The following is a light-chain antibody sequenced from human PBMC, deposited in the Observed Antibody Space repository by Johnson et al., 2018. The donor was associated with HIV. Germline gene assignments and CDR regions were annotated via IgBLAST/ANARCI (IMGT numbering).Light chain of an antibody. CDR2: DNN. CDR3: GTWDSSLSAGV. Sequence: QSVLTQPPSMSAAPGQQVTISCSGSSSNIGNNYVSWYQQLPGTAPKLLIYDNNKRPSGIPDRFSGSKSGASATLGITGLQTGDEADYYCGTWDSSLSAGVFGTGTTVTVL. J-gene: IGLJ1*01. CDR1: SSNIGNNY. V-gene: IGLV1-51*01.